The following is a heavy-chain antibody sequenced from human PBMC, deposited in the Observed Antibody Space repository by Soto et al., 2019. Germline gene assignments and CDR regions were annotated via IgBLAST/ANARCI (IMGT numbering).Heavy chain of an antibody. V-gene: IGHV1-69*13. CDR3: ASEAPYCTSATCPKFYDMDV. CDR2: IIPILNSP. D-gene: IGHD2-21*01. CDR1: GGTFGSYA. J-gene: IGHJ6*02. Sequence: SVKVSCKASGGTFGSYAITWGRRAPGQGLEWLGGIIPILNSPAYAQKFQARVVITADEITNTAYMELNSLRFDDTAVYYCASEAPYCTSATCPKFYDMDVWGQGTTVTVSS.